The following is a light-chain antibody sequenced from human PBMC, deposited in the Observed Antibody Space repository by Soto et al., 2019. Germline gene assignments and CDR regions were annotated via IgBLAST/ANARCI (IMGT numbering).Light chain of an antibody. CDR2: AAS. V-gene: IGKV1-39*01. Sequence: PSTLSASVRDRVTITCRASQTISSWLAWYQQKPGKAPKLLIFAASSLQSGVPSRFSGSRSGPDFTLTISSLQPEDFATYYCQQSYSSPPTFGQGTKVDIK. CDR1: QTISSW. J-gene: IGKJ1*01. CDR3: QQSYSSPPT.